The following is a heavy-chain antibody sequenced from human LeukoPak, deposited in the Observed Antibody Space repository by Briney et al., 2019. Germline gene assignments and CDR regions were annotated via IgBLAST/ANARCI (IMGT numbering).Heavy chain of an antibody. Sequence: GGSLRLSCVASGFTFSDYSLNWVRQAPGKGLEWVSYISSSGSTIYYADSVKGRFTISRDNAKNSLYLQMNSLRAEDTAVYYCAELGITMIGGVWGKGTTVTISS. V-gene: IGHV3-48*04. CDR2: ISSSGSTI. J-gene: IGHJ6*04. CDR3: AELGITMIGGV. D-gene: IGHD3-10*02. CDR1: GFTFSDYS.